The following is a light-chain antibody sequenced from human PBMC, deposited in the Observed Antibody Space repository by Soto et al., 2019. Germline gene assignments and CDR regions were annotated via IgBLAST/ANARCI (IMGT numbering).Light chain of an antibody. CDR1: KSVTSN. J-gene: IGKJ4*01. Sequence: EVVMTQSPATLSVSPGETATLSCRASKSVTSNLAWYQQKPGQAPGLLIYGTSTRATGIPARFSGSGSGTEFTLTISSLQSEDFAVYYCQQYNDWPPLTFGGGTKVEIK. CDR2: GTS. V-gene: IGKV3-15*01. CDR3: QQYNDWPPLT.